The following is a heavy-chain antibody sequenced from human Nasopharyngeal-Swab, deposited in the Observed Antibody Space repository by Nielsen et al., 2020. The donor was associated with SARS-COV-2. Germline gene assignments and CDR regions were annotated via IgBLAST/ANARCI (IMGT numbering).Heavy chain of an antibody. CDR2: IYSDGSI. CDR3: ARVSSGWDYHYYYMDV. D-gene: IGHD6-19*01. Sequence: GGSLRLSCAASGFTVNTNYMSWVRQAPGKGLEWVSIIYSDGSIYYAGSVKGRFTISRHNSNNTLHLQMNSLRGEDTAVYYCARVSSGWDYHYYYMDVWGKGTTVTVSS. CDR1: GFTVNTNY. J-gene: IGHJ6*03. V-gene: IGHV3-53*04.